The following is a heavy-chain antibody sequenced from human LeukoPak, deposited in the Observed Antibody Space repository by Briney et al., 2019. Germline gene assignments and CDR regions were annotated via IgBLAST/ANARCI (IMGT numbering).Heavy chain of an antibody. CDR2: IGSNGGST. D-gene: IGHD3-9*01. J-gene: IGHJ3*02. Sequence: HWVRQPPGKGLEYVSAIGSNGGSTYYADSVKGRFTISRDNSKNTLYLQMSSLRAEDTAVYYCVKDLVHYDILTGQGAFDIWGQGTMVTVSS. CDR3: VKDLVHYDILTGQGAFDI. V-gene: IGHV3-64D*06.